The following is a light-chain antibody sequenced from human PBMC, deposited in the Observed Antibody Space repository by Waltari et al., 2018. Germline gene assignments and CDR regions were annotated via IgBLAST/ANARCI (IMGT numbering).Light chain of an antibody. CDR1: QTVSAW. CDR2: KAS. CDR3: QHYNNYSGT. J-gene: IGKJ1*01. V-gene: IGKV1-5*03. Sequence: DIQMTQSPSTLSASVGDTVTITCRASQTVSAWLAWYQQKPGNAPKLLIYKASNLKSGVPSRFNGSGSGTEFTLTINSLQPDDFATYYCQHYNNYSGTFGQGTRVELK.